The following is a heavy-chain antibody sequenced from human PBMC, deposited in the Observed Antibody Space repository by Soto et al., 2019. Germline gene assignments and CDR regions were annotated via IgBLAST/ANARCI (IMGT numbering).Heavy chain of an antibody. D-gene: IGHD3-22*01. CDR1: GFTVRNYA. CDR3: AKGMYYYDSSGYRLFDY. Sequence: PGCSLGLSCAASGFTVRNYAMNWVRQAPGKGLEWVSGISVSGGSTYYADSVKGRFTVSRDNSKNTVFLQMNSLRAEDTAVYFCAKGMYYYDSSGYRLFDYWAQGTLVTVSS. J-gene: IGHJ4*02. V-gene: IGHV3-23*01. CDR2: ISVSGGST.